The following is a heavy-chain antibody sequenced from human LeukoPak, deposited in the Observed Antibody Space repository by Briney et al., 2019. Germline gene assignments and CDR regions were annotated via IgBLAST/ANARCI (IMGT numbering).Heavy chain of an antibody. J-gene: IGHJ5*02. D-gene: IGHD3-3*01. CDR2: IYTSGST. CDR3: ARGRKGVKPIITILFDP. Sequence: SETLSLTCTVSGGSISSYYWSWIRQPAGKGLEWIGRIYTSGSTNYNPSLKSRVTMSVDTSKNQFSLKLSSVTAADTAVYYCARGRKGVKPIITILFDPWGQGTLVTVSS. V-gene: IGHV4-4*07. CDR1: GGSISSYY.